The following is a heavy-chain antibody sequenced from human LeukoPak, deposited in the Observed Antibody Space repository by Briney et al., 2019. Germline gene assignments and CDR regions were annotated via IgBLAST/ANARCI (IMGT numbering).Heavy chain of an antibody. V-gene: IGHV3-30-3*01. D-gene: IGHD7-27*01. CDR1: GFTFSSYA. J-gene: IGHJ4*02. Sequence: GGSLRLSCAASGFTFSSYAMHWVRQAPGKGLEWVAVISYDGSNKYYADSVKGRFTISRDNSKNTLYLQMNSLRAEDTAVYYCAREVNWGLDYWGQGTLDTVSS. CDR2: ISYDGSNK. CDR3: AREVNWGLDY.